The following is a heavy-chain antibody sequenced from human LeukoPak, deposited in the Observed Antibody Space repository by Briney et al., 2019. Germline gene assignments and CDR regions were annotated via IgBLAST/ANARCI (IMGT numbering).Heavy chain of an antibody. CDR1: GFTFSSYW. Sequence: LGGSLRLSCAASGFTFSSYWMSWVRQAPGKGLEWVANIKQDGSEKYYVDSVKGRFTISRDNAKNSLYLQMNSLRAEDTAVYYCARDQYYDILTGYYTSNHFDYWGQGTLVTVSS. D-gene: IGHD3-9*01. V-gene: IGHV3-7*03. CDR2: IKQDGSEK. CDR3: ARDQYYDILTGYYTSNHFDY. J-gene: IGHJ4*02.